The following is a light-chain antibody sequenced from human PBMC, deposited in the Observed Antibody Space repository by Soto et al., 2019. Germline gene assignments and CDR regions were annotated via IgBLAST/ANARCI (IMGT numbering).Light chain of an antibody. CDR3: QSHDSSLTTYV. CDR1: SSDIGAGYD. V-gene: IGLV1-40*01. Sequence: QSVLTQPPSVSEAPGQRVTISCTGTSSDIGAGYDVHWYQQLPGAAPKLLIYSNAIRPSWVPDRFSASKSGTSASLAITGLRAEDEADYYCQSHDSSLTTYVFGTGTKVTV. CDR2: SNA. J-gene: IGLJ1*01.